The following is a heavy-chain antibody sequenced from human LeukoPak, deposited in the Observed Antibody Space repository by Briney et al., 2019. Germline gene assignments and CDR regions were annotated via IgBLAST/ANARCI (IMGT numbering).Heavy chain of an antibody. CDR3: ARDGETYSGSYSDY. V-gene: IGHV1-8*01. J-gene: IGHJ4*02. D-gene: IGHD1-26*01. CDR2: MNPNSGNT. Sequence: ASVKVSCKTSGYTFTTYDINWVRQATGQGLEWMGWMNPNSGNTGYARKFQGRITMTRNTSITTAYMELSSLRSEDTAMYYCARDGETYSGSYSDYWGQGTLVTVSS. CDR1: GYTFTTYD.